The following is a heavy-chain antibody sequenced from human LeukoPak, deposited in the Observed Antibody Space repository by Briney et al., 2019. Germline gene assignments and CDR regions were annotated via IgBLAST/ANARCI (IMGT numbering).Heavy chain of an antibody. Sequence: ASVTVSFKASGYTFTDYYMHWVRQAPGQGLAWMGWINPNSGGTNYAQKFQGRVTMTRDTSISTAYMELSRLKSDDTAVYYCARGGIVVSSTTAFDIWGQGTMVTVSS. CDR3: ARGGIVVSSTTAFDI. V-gene: IGHV1-2*02. CDR2: INPNSGGT. D-gene: IGHD3-22*01. CDR1: GYTFTDYY. J-gene: IGHJ3*02.